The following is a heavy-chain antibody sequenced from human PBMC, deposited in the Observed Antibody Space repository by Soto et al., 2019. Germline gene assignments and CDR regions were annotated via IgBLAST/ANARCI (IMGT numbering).Heavy chain of an antibody. CDR2: ISYDGSNK. V-gene: IGHV3-30-3*01. CDR3: ARDKRRSLLDKDYYGMDV. CDR1: GFTFSSYA. Sequence: GGSLRLSCAASGFTFSSYAVHWVRQAPGKGLEWVAVISYDGSNKYYADSVKGRFTISRDNSKNTLYLQMNSLRAEDTAVYYCARDKRRSLLDKDYYGMDVWGQGTTVTVFS. J-gene: IGHJ6*02. D-gene: IGHD3-10*01.